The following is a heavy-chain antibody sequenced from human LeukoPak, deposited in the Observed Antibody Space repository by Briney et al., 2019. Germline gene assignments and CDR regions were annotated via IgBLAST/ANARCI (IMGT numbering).Heavy chain of an antibody. J-gene: IGHJ6*02. D-gene: IGHD6-19*01. Sequence: PSGTLSLTCPVSGGPMSSYSWGWIRQPPGKGLEWIGYMYYSGRTNYNPSLKSRVTISIDTSNNQFSLKLSSVTAADTAMYFCAGQWPTYVDVWGQGTTVTVSS. CDR1: GGPMSSYS. CDR2: MYYSGRT. CDR3: AGQWPTYVDV. V-gene: IGHV4-59*01.